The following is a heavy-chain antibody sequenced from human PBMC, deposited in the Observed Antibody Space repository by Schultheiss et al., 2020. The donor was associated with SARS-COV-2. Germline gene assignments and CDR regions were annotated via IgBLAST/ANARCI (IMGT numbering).Heavy chain of an antibody. CDR3: AKDGGPEPYIVATINTGSYYYYGMDV. V-gene: IGHV3-30*04. D-gene: IGHD5-12*01. Sequence: GGSLRLSCAASGFTFSSYAMHWVRQAPSKGLEWVAVISYDGSNKYYADSVKGRFTISRDNSKNTLYLQMNSLRAEDTAVYYCAKDGGPEPYIVATINTGSYYYYGMDVWGQGTTVTVSS. CDR1: GFTFSSYA. J-gene: IGHJ6*02. CDR2: ISYDGSNK.